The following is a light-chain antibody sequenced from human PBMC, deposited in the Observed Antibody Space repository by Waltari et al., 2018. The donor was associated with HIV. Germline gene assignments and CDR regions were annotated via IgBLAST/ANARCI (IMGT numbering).Light chain of an antibody. V-gene: IGLV1-44*01. CDR2: SNA. CDR3: AAWDDSLNGWV. Sequence: QSVLTQPPSASGTPGQRVNVPCSGSSSNIRSNTVSWYQQLPGTAPKPLIYSNAQRPSGVPDRFSVSKSGTSASLAISGLQSEDEADYYCAAWDDSLNGWVFGGGTKLTVL. J-gene: IGLJ3*02. CDR1: SSNIRSNT.